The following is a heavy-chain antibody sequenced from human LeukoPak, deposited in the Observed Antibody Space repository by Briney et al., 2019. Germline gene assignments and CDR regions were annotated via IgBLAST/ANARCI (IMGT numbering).Heavy chain of an antibody. D-gene: IGHD3-10*01. CDR1: GFTFSSFW. Sequence: GGSLRLSCAASGFTFSSFWMSWIRQAPGKGLEWVSYISSSGKTIYYADSVKGRFIISRDNAKNSLYVQMNSLRGEDTAVYYCARVRGKLDYWGQGTLVTVSS. J-gene: IGHJ4*02. CDR3: ARVRGKLDY. V-gene: IGHV3-11*01. CDR2: ISSSGKTI.